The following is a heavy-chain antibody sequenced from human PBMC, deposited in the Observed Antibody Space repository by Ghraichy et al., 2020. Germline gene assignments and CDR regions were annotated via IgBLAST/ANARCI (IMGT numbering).Heavy chain of an antibody. CDR2: ISSSGSTI. Sequence: GGSLRLSCAASGFTFSDYYMSWIRQAPGKGLEWVSYISSSGSTIYYADSVKGRFTISRDNAKNSLYLQMNSLRAEDTAVYYCARDYLGNDEGRDYYYYGMDVWGQGTTVTVSS. V-gene: IGHV3-11*01. CDR1: GFTFSDYY. CDR3: ARDYLGNDEGRDYYYYGMDV. J-gene: IGHJ6*02. D-gene: IGHD1-1*01.